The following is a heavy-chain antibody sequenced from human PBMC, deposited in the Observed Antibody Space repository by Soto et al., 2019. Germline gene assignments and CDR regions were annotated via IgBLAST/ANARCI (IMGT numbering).Heavy chain of an antibody. CDR1: GFTFSSFA. CDR3: ANSFGVAFDV. D-gene: IGHD2-8*01. Sequence: EVQLLESGGGLVQPGGSLRLSCAASGFTFSSFAMSWVRQAPGKGLEWVSGISGSGDNTYYADSMKGRFTISRDNSKNTLYLRMDSLRAGDTAVYYCANSFGVAFDVWGQGTMVTVSS. J-gene: IGHJ3*01. CDR2: ISGSGDNT. V-gene: IGHV3-23*01.